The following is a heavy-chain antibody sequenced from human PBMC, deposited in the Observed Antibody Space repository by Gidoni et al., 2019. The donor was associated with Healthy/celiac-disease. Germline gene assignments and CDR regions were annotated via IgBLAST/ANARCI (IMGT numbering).Heavy chain of an antibody. CDR2: INHSGST. D-gene: IGHD3-22*01. V-gene: IGHV4-34*01. J-gene: IGHJ4*02. Sequence: QVQLQQWGAGLFKPSETLSLPCAVYGGSFSGYYWSWIRQPPGKGLEWIGEINHSGSTNYNPSLKSRVTISVDTSKNQFALKLSSVTAADTAVYYCARSGEDYYDSSGYYYAYWGQGTLVTVSS. CDR1: GGSFSGYY. CDR3: ARSGEDYYDSSGYYYAY.